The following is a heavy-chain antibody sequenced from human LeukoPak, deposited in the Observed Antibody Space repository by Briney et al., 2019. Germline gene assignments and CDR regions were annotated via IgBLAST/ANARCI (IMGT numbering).Heavy chain of an antibody. D-gene: IGHD6-25*01. CDR3: ATDVTGSEDR. CDR1: GFPFGNYW. V-gene: IGHV3-74*01. CDR2: MDTDGRTT. Sequence: GGSLRLSCLASGFPFGNYWMHWGRQVPGKGLVWVARMDTDGRTTDYADSVKGRFTISRDNAKNTLYLQMRSLRADDTALYYCATDVTGSEDRWGQGTLVTVSS. J-gene: IGHJ5*02.